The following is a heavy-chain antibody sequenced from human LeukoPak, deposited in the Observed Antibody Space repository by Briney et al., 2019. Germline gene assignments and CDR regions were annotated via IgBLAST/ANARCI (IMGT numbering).Heavy chain of an antibody. CDR1: GYTFTSYG. CDR2: ISAYNGNT. V-gene: IGHV1-18*01. J-gene: IGHJ4*02. D-gene: IGHD3-10*01. CDR3: ARVRITMVRGAPFDY. Sequence: ASVKVSCKASGYTFTSYGISWVRQAPGQGLEWMGWISAYNGNTNYAQKLQGRVTMTTDTSTSTAYMELRSLRSDDTAVYYCARVRITMVRGAPFDYWGQGTLVTVSS.